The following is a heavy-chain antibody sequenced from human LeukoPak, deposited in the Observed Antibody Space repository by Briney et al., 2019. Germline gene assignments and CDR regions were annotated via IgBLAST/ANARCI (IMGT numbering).Heavy chain of an antibody. CDR2: IYYSGST. V-gene: IGHV4-59*01. CDR3: ARDRYYGSGNYQLFGGNFDY. J-gene: IGHJ4*02. Sequence: SETLSLTCTVSGGSISSYYWSWVRQPPGKGLEWIGYIYYSGSTNYNPSLKRRVTISVDTSKHQFSLKLSSVTAADTAVYYCARDRYYGSGNYQLFGGNFDYWGQGTLVTVSS. CDR1: GGSISSYY. D-gene: IGHD3-10*01.